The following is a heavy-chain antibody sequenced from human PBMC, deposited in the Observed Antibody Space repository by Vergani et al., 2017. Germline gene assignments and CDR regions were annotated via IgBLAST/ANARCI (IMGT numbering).Heavy chain of an antibody. V-gene: IGHV4-31*03. Sequence: QVQLQESGPGLVKPSQTLSLTCTVSGGSISSGGYYWSWIRQHPGKGLEWIGYIYYSGSTYYNPSLKSRFTISVDTSKNQFSLKLSSVTAADTAVYYCAGDSIGQQLAFDYWGQGTLVTVSS. D-gene: IGHD6-13*01. CDR3: AGDSIGQQLAFDY. CDR1: GGSISSGGYY. CDR2: IYYSGST. J-gene: IGHJ4*02.